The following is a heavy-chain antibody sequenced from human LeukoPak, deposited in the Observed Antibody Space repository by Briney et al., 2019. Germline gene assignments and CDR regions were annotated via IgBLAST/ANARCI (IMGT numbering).Heavy chain of an antibody. Sequence: SVKVSCKXSGGIFSSYTISWVRQAPGQGLEWMGRIIPLLGIANYAQKFQGRVTIIADKSTSTAYMELSSLRSEDTAVYYCARDDADSAYADGDYWGQGTLVTVSS. V-gene: IGHV1-69*04. CDR3: ARDDADSAYADGDY. CDR2: IIPLLGIA. J-gene: IGHJ4*02. CDR1: GGIFSSYT. D-gene: IGHD5-12*01.